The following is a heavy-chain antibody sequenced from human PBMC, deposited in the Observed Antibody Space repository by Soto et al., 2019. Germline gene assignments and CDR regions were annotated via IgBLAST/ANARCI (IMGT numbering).Heavy chain of an antibody. CDR2: ISFDGVKK. CDR1: GVSLRSYD. CDR3: AKPIVAAGYYGMDV. J-gene: IGHJ6*02. Sequence: GGSLRRSCVASGVSLRSYDMHWVRQAPGKGLEWMGVISFDGVKKYYAYSVKGRFTISRDSSKNKLYLQMNSLRAEDTAVYYCAKPIVAAGYYGMDVWGQGTTVTVSS. V-gene: IGHV3-30*18. D-gene: IGHD6-13*01.